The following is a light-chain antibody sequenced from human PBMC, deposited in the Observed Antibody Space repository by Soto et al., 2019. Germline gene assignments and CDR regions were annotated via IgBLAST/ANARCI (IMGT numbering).Light chain of an antibody. CDR1: SSNLGTNY. CDR2: NNN. V-gene: IGLV1-47*02. J-gene: IGLJ2*01. Sequence: VLTQPPSASGTPGQRITISCSGSSSNLGTNYVFWYQQLPGAAPKLLIYNNNQRPSGVPDRFSGSKSGTSASLAISGLRSEDEADYYCAAWDDSLSGVVFGGGTKLTVL. CDR3: AAWDDSLSGVV.